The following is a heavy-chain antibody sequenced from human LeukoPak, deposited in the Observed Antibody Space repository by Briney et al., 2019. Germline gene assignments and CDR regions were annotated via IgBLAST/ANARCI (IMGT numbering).Heavy chain of an antibody. CDR2: ISYDGNYQ. CDR3: AKEVGLYYYYGMDV. Sequence: GGSLRLSCAASGFSFSRYAMHWVRQAPGKGPEWVAGISYDGNYQYYTDSVKDRFSISRDNSKDSLYLQINSLRTEDTAHYYCAKEVGLYYYYGMDVWGQGTTVTVSS. CDR1: GFSFSRYA. J-gene: IGHJ6*02. V-gene: IGHV3-30*14. D-gene: IGHD3/OR15-3a*01.